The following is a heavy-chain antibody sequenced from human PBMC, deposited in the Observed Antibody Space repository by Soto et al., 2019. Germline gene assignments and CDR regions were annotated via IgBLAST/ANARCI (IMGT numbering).Heavy chain of an antibody. CDR2: INHSGST. J-gene: IGHJ4*02. CDR3: ARGKYYDYIWGSYPSGYYFDY. CDR1: GGSFSGYY. D-gene: IGHD3-16*02. V-gene: IGHV4-34*01. Sequence: QVQLQQWGAGLLKPSETLSLTCAVYGGSFSGYYWSWIRQPPGKGLEWIGEINHSGSTNYNPSLKSRVTISLDTSKHQFSLKLSSVTAADTAVYYCARGKYYDYIWGSYPSGYYFDYWGQGTLVTVSS.